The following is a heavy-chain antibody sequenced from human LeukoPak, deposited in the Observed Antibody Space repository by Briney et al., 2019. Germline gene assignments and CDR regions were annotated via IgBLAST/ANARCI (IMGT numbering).Heavy chain of an antibody. CDR2: INPNSGGT. CDR3: TRDHRSFANCYEDYYYGMDV. CDR1: GYTFTGYY. Sequence: ASVKVSCKASGYTFTGYYMHWVRQAPGQGLEWLGWINPNSGGTNYAQNFQGRVTMTRDTSISTAYMELSRLRSDDSAIYYCTRDHRSFANCYEDYYYGMDVWGQGTTVTVSS. D-gene: IGHD2-2*01. J-gene: IGHJ6*02. V-gene: IGHV1-2*02.